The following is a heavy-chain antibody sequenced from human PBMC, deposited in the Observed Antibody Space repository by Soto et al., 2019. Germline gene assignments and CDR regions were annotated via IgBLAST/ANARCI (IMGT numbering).Heavy chain of an antibody. CDR2: IGGSSGHI. J-gene: IGHJ4*02. CDR3: ARTNGAYSNYFDY. V-gene: IGHV3-21*01. CDR1: GFTFSSYS. D-gene: IGHD2-8*01. Sequence: GGSLRLSCAASGFTFSSYSMVWVRQAPEKGLEWVSSIGGSSGHIYYADSLKGRFTISRDNAKNPLYLQMNSLRVDDTAVYYCARTNGAYSNYFDYWGQGTLVTVSS.